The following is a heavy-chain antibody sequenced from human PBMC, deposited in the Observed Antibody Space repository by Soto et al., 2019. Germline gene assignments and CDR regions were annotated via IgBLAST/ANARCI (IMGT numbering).Heavy chain of an antibody. CDR3: ARGSPLGRGYSYYYYGMDV. CDR2: INPNSGGT. D-gene: IGHD1-26*01. V-gene: IGHV1-2*04. J-gene: IGHJ6*02. Sequence: ASVKVSCKASGYTFTGYYMHWVRQAPGQGLEWMGWINPNSGGTDYAQKFQGWVTMTRDTSISTAYMELSRLRSDDTAVYYCARGSPLGRGYSYYYYGMDVWGQGTTVTVSS. CDR1: GYTFTGYY.